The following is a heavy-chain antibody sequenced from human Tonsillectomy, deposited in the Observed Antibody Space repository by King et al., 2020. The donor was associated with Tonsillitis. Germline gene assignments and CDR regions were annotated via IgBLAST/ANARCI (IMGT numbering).Heavy chain of an antibody. V-gene: IGHV4-59*01. Sequence: QLQESGPGLVKPSETLSLTCTVSGGSISSFYWNWIRQPPGKGLEWIGFIHYSGSTNYNPSLKSRVTTPVDTSKNPFSLKLRSVTASDTAVYYCARAKSGNFWAFDIWGQGTMVTVSS. CDR2: IHYSGST. CDR1: GGSISSFY. D-gene: IGHD3-3*01. CDR3: ARAKSGNFWAFDI. J-gene: IGHJ3*02.